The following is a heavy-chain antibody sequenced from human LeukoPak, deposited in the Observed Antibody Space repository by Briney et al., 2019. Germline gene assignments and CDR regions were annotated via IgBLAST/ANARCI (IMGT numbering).Heavy chain of an antibody. CDR3: AKSIAVTIFGVVTPDAFDI. Sequence: PGGSLRLSCAASGFTFGDYAMHWVRLAPGKGLGWVSGFSWNSGSIGYADSVKGRFTICRDNAKNSLYLQMNSLRAEDMALYYCAKSIAVTIFGVVTPDAFDIWGQGTMVTVSS. J-gene: IGHJ3*02. V-gene: IGHV3-9*03. CDR2: FSWNSGSI. D-gene: IGHD3-3*01. CDR1: GFTFGDYA.